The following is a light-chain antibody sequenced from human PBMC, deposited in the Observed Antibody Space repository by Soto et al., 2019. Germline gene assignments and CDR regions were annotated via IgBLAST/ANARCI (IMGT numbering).Light chain of an antibody. CDR1: QSVSSSY. V-gene: IGKV3-20*01. CDR3: QQYGRSPPWT. CDR2: GAS. Sequence: EIVLTQSPGTLSLSPGERATLSCRASQSVSSSYLSWYQPKPGQAPRLLIYGASSRATGIPDRFSGSGSGTDFTLTISRLEPEDFAVYYCQQYGRSPPWTFGQGTKVEIK. J-gene: IGKJ1*01.